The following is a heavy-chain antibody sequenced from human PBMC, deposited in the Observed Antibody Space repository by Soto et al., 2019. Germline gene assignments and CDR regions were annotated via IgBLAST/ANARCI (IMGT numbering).Heavy chain of an antibody. CDR1: GYTFTSYD. CDR3: FRDWGSSGAEEY. Sequence: VASVKVSCKASGYTFTSYDINWVRQATGQGLEWMGWMNPNSGNTGYAQKFQGRVTMTRNTSISTAYMELSSLRSEDTAVYYCFRDWGSSGAEEYWGQGTLVTVSS. V-gene: IGHV1-8*01. D-gene: IGHD6-6*01. CDR2: MNPNSGNT. J-gene: IGHJ4*02.